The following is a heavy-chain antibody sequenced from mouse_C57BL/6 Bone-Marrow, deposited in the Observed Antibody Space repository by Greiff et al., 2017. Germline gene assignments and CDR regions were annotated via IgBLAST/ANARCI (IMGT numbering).Heavy chain of an antibody. J-gene: IGHJ3*01. Sequence: DVMLVESEGGLVQPGSSMKLSCTASGFTFSDYYMAWVRQVPEKGLEWVANINYDGSSTYYLDSLKSRFIISRDNAKNILYLQMSSLKSEDTATYYCARGYYGPWFAYWGQGTLVTVSA. CDR3: ARGYYGPWFAY. CDR1: GFTFSDYY. D-gene: IGHD1-1*01. CDR2: INYDGSST. V-gene: IGHV5-16*01.